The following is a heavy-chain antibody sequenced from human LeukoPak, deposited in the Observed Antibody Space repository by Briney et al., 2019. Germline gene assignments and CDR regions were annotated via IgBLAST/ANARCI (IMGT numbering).Heavy chain of an antibody. CDR1: GFTVSSNY. J-gene: IGHJ6*02. Sequence: GGSLRLSCAACGFTVSSNYMSWVRQAPGKGLEWVSVIYSGGSTYYADSVKGRFTISRDNSKNTLCLQMNSLRAEDTAVYYCARDGYDSSGYYYPYGMDVWGQGTTVTVSS. CDR2: IYSGGST. V-gene: IGHV3-53*01. CDR3: ARDGYDSSGYYYPYGMDV. D-gene: IGHD3-22*01.